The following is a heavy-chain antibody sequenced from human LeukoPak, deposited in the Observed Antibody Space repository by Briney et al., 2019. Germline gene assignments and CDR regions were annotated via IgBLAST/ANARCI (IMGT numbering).Heavy chain of an antibody. CDR1: GFTVSSNY. V-gene: IGHV3-66*01. J-gene: IGHJ4*02. CDR3: ARDLTVTTRDDY. D-gene: IGHD4-17*01. CDR2: IYSGGGT. Sequence: PGGSLRLSCAASGFTVSSNYMSWVRQAPGKGLEWVSVIYSGGGTYYADSVKGRVTISRDNSKNTLYLQMNSLRAEDTAVYYCARDLTVTTRDDYWGQGTLVTVSS.